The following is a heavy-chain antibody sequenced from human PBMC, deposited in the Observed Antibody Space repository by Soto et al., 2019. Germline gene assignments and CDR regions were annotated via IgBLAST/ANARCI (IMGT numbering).Heavy chain of an antibody. J-gene: IGHJ5*02. CDR3: ARDEKGCGGDCYSPGRFDP. V-gene: IGHV1-69*08. CDR1: GGTFSSYT. CDR2: IIPILGIA. Sequence: QVQLVQSGAEVKKPGSSVKVSCKASGGTFSSYTISWVRQAPGQGLEWMGRIIPILGIANYAQKFQGRVTITADKYTGTAYMELSSLRSEDTAVYYCARDEKGCGGDCYSPGRFDPWGQGTLVTVSS. D-gene: IGHD2-21*02.